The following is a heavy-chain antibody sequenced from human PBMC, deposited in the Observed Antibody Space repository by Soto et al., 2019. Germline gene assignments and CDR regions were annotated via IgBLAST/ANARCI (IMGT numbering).Heavy chain of an antibody. D-gene: IGHD1-1*01. J-gene: IGHJ5*02. V-gene: IGHV4-39*01. Sequence: QLQLQESGPGLVKPSETLSLTCTVSGGSISSSSYYWGWIRQPPGKGLEWIGSIYYSGSTYYNPSLKSRVTISVDTSKNQFSLKLSSVTAADTAVYYWARPLDDFTGWFDPWGQGTLVTVSS. CDR1: GGSISSSSYY. CDR3: ARPLDDFTGWFDP. CDR2: IYYSGST.